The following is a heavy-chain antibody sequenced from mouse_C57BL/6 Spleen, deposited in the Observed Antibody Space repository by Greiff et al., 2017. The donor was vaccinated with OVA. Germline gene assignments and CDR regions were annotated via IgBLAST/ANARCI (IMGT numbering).Heavy chain of an antibody. J-gene: IGHJ2*01. D-gene: IGHD1-1*01. CDR1: GFTFSSYG. Sequence: EVQLVESGGDLVKPGGSLKLSCAASGFTFSSYGMSWVRQTPDKRLEWVATISSGGSYTYYPDSVKGRVTISRDNAKNTLYLQMSSLKSEDTAMYYCARQNYYGSSPYYFDYWGQGTTLTVSS. CDR3: ARQNYYGSSPYYFDY. V-gene: IGHV5-6*01. CDR2: ISSGGSYT.